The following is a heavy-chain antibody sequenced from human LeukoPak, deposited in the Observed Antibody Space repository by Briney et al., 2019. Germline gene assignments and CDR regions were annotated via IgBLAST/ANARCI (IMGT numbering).Heavy chain of an antibody. J-gene: IGHJ6*02. CDR3: ARDLVRGTLVTERYYYYGMDV. Sequence: PGGSLRLSCAASGFTFSSYGMHWVRQAPGKGLEWVAVIWYDGGNKYYADSVEGRFTISRDNSKNTLYLQMNSLRAEDTAVYYCARDLVRGTLVTERYYYYGMDVWGQGTTVTVSS. CDR1: GFTFSSYG. V-gene: IGHV3-33*01. CDR2: IWYDGGNK. D-gene: IGHD3-9*01.